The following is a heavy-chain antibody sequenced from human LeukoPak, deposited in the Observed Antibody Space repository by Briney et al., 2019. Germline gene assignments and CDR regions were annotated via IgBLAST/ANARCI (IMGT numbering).Heavy chain of an antibody. CDR2: IYYSGST. CDR3: ARVPYDSSGYYYVYAFDI. D-gene: IGHD3-22*01. J-gene: IGHJ3*02. V-gene: IGHV4-59*01. CDR1: GGSFSGYY. Sequence: SETLSLTCAVYGGSFSGYYWSWIRQPPGKGLEWIGYIYYSGSTNYNPSLKSRVTISVDTSKNQFSLKLSSVTAADTAVYYCARVPYDSSGYYYVYAFDIWGQGTMVTVSS.